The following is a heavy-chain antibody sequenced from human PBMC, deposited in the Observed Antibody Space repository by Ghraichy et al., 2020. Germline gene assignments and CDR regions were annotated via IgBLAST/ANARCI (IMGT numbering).Heavy chain of an antibody. J-gene: IGHJ4*02. V-gene: IGHV4-39*01. Sequence: SETLSLTCTVSGGSISSSSYYWGWIRQPPGKGLEWIGSIYYSGGTYYNPSLRSRVTISVDTSKNQFSLKLSSVTAADTAVYYCAREDLAVAGTAYFDYWGQGTLVTISS. CDR1: GGSISSSSYY. D-gene: IGHD6-19*01. CDR2: IYYSGGT. CDR3: AREDLAVAGTAYFDY.